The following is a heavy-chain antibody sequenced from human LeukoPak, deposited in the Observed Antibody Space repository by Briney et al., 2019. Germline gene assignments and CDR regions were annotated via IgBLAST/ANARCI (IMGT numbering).Heavy chain of an antibody. CDR1: GFTFSSYG. V-gene: IGHV3-23*01. J-gene: IGHJ4*02. CDR3: AKVVSLVRPLYYFDY. Sequence: GGSLRLSCAASGFTFSSYGMSWVRQAPGKGLEWVSTISASGGSTYYAGSVKGRFTISRDNSKNTLYLQMNSLRAEDTAVYYCAKVVSLVRPLYYFDYWGQGTLVTVSS. CDR2: ISASGGST. D-gene: IGHD6-6*01.